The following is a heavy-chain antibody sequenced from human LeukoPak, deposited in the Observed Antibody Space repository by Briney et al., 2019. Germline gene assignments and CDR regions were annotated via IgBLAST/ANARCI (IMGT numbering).Heavy chain of an antibody. J-gene: IGHJ5*02. D-gene: IGHD3-10*01. Sequence: SETLSLTCTVSGGSISSYYWSCIRQPPGKGLEWIGYIYYSGSTNYNPSLKSRVTISVDTSKNQFSLKLSSVTTAETAVYYCARGPPGGQFDPWGQRTLVTVSS. CDR1: GGSISSYY. CDR2: IYYSGST. CDR3: ARGPPGGQFDP. V-gene: IGHV4-59*01.